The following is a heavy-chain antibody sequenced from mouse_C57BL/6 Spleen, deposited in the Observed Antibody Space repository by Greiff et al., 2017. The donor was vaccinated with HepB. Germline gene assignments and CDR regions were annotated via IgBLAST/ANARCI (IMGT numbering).Heavy chain of an antibody. D-gene: IGHD2-3*01. CDR2: IRLKSDNYAT. V-gene: IGHV6-3*01. Sequence: EVKLMESGGGLVQPGGSMKPSCVASGFTFSNYWMNWVRQSPEKGLEWVAQIRLKSDNYATHYAESVKGRFTISRDDSKSSVYLQMNNLRAEDTGIYYCTWLLRAMDYWGQGTSVTVSS. CDR1: GFTFSNYW. J-gene: IGHJ4*01. CDR3: TWLLRAMDY.